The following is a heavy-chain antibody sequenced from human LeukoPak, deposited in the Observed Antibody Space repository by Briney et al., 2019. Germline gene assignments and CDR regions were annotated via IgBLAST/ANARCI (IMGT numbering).Heavy chain of an antibody. CDR2: ISYDGSNK. CDR3: ARGIDDGDNWFDP. J-gene: IGHJ5*02. CDR1: GFTFSSYG. D-gene: IGHD1-1*01. V-gene: IGHV3-30*03. Sequence: GGSLRLSCAASGFTFSSYGMHWVRQAPGKGLEWVAVISYDGSNKYYADSVKGRFTIPRDNSKNTLYLQMNSLRAEDTALYYCARGIDDGDNWFDPWGQGTLVTVSS.